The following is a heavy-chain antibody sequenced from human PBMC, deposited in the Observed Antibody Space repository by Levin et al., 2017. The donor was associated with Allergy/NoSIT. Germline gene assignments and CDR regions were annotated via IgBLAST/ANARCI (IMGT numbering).Heavy chain of an antibody. V-gene: IGHV3-74*01. CDR1: GFPFSNYY. CDR2: VFSDGSIT. CDR3: ARGGCSSTSCLDN. Sequence: GGSLRLSCAASGFPFSNYYMHWVRQAPGKGLVWVSRVFSDGSITDYADSVKGRFTISRDNARNTLYLQMNSLRAEDTAVYYCARGGCSSTSCLDNWGQGILVTVSS. D-gene: IGHD2-2*01. J-gene: IGHJ4*02.